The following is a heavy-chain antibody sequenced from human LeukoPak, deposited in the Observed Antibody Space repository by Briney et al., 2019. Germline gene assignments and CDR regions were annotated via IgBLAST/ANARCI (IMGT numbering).Heavy chain of an antibody. CDR3: ARDERLLSFLK. Sequence: GGSLRLSCAASGFTFSNYGMHWVRQAPGKGLEWAAAISFGGSDKHYADSVKGRFTISRDNSKNTLYLQMNSLRAEDTAIYYCARDERLLSFLKWGQGTLVTVSS. J-gene: IGHJ4*02. D-gene: IGHD3-3*01. CDR2: ISFGGSDK. CDR1: GFTFSNYG. V-gene: IGHV3-30*03.